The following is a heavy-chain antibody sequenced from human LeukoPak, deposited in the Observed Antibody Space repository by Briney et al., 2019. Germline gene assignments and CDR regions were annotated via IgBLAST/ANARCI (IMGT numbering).Heavy chain of an antibody. J-gene: IGHJ3*02. CDR3: AAELEMATDAFDI. CDR1: GFTFTTSA. Sequence: GASVKVSCKASGFTFTTSAMLWVRQARGQRPEWIGWIVVGSGNTNYAQKFQDRVTITRDKSTGTAYMELSRLRSDDTAVYYCAAELEMATDAFDIWGQGTMVTVSS. CDR2: IVVGSGNT. V-gene: IGHV1-58*02. D-gene: IGHD5-24*01.